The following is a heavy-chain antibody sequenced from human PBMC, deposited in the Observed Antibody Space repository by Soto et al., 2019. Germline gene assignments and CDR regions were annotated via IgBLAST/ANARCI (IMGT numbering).Heavy chain of an antibody. Sequence: QVQLVESGGGLVKPGGSLRLSCAASGFTFSDYYMSWIRQAPGKGLEWVSYISSSGSTIYYADSVKGRFTISRDNAKNSLYRQMSSLRAEDTAVYYCAIVPGYWSSTSCYYYYYMDVWGKGTTVTVSS. D-gene: IGHD2-2*01. CDR1: GFTFSDYY. J-gene: IGHJ6*03. CDR3: AIVPGYWSSTSCYYYYYMDV. CDR2: ISSSGSTI. V-gene: IGHV3-11*01.